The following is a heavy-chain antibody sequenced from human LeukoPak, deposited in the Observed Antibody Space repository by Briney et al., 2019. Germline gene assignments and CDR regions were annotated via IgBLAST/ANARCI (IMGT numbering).Heavy chain of an antibody. CDR2: TYYSGST. J-gene: IGHJ6*02. V-gene: IGHV4-59*01. CDR1: GGSINSYY. Sequence: SETLSLTCTVSGGSINSYYWTWIRQPPGKGLEWIGYTYYSGSTHYNPSLNSQVTISMDTSKNHFSLKLSSVTAADTAIYYCARTSRHFYGSGSNLTPWPADMDVWGQGTKVTVSS. CDR3: ARTSRHFYGSGSNLTPWPADMDV. D-gene: IGHD3-10*01.